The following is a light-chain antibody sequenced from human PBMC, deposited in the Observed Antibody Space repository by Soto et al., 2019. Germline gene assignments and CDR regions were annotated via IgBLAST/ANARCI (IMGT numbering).Light chain of an antibody. CDR3: QQSYSTLLT. J-gene: IGKJ1*01. V-gene: IGKV1-39*01. CDR2: AAS. Sequence: DIQMTQSPSSVSASVGDRVTVTCRASQSISNYLNWYQQKPGKAPKLLIYAASSLQSGVPSRFSGSGSGTDFTLTINSLQPEDFTTYYCQQSYSTLLTFGQGTKVDIK. CDR1: QSISNY.